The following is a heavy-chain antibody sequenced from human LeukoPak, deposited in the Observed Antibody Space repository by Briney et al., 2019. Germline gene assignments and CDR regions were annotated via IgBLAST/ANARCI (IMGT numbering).Heavy chain of an antibody. CDR2: INTDGSST. CDR3: AKKDQWPPDY. D-gene: IGHD6-19*01. Sequence: GGSLRLSCAASGFTLSSYAMHWVRQAPGKGLVWVSRINTDGSSTSYADSVKGRFTISRDNAKNTLYLQMNSLRAEDTAVYYCAKKDQWPPDYWGQGTLVTVSS. CDR1: GFTLSSYA. J-gene: IGHJ4*02. V-gene: IGHV3-74*01.